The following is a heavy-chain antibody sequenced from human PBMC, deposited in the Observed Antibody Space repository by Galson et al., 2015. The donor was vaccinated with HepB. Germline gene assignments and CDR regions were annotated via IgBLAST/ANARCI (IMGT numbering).Heavy chain of an antibody. Sequence: SETLYITCTVPGGSISSYYWSWIRQPPGKGLEWIGYIYYSGSTNYNPSLKSRVTISVDTSKNQFSLKLSSVTAADTAVYYCARGSTVAAAGTDKWRAFDIWGQGTMVTVSS. D-gene: IGHD6-13*01. CDR3: ARGSTVAAAGTDKWRAFDI. V-gene: IGHV4-59*12. CDR2: IYYSGST. CDR1: GGSISSYY. J-gene: IGHJ3*02.